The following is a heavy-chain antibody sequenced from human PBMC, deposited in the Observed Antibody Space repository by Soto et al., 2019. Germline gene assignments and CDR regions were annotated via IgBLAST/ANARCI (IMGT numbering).Heavy chain of an antibody. V-gene: IGHV4-30-4*01. CDR1: GGSISSGDYY. Sequence: PSETLSLTCTVSGGSISSGDYYWSWIRQPPGKGLEWIGYIYYSGSTYYNPSLKSRVTISVDTSKNQFSLKLSSVTAADTAVYYCARVGVRGAIILDYWGQGTLVTVSS. D-gene: IGHD3-10*01. CDR2: IYYSGST. J-gene: IGHJ4*02. CDR3: ARVGVRGAIILDY.